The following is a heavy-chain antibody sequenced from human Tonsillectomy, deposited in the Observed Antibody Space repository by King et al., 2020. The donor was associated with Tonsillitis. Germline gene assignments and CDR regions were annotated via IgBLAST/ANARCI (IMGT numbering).Heavy chain of an antibody. CDR3: AGGHEDWFFDL. J-gene: IGHJ2*01. CDR2: ISTYNGET. Sequence: QLVQSGAEVKKPGASVKVSCKASGYTFTTYGINWVRQAPGQGLECMGWISTYNGETDYAQKFQGRVTLTTNTSTNTVYMELRSLRSDDTAVYYCAGGHEDWFFDLWGRGTLVTVSS. V-gene: IGHV1-18*04. D-gene: IGHD3-16*01. CDR1: GYTFTTYG.